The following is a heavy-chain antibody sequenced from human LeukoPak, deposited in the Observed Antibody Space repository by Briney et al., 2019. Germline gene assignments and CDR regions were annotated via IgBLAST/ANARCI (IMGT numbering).Heavy chain of an antibody. CDR3: AKRGIVIRAVIIVGFHKEAYYFDY. CDR1: GFTFSSYS. J-gene: IGHJ4*02. V-gene: IGHV3-48*04. D-gene: IGHD3-10*01. CDR2: ISSSSSTI. Sequence: GGSLRLSCAASGFTFSSYSMNWVRQAPGKGLEWVSYISSSSSTIYYADSVKGRFTISRDNAKNSLYLQMNCLRAEDTAVYFCAKRGIVIRAVIIVGFHKEAYYFDYWGQGALVTVSS.